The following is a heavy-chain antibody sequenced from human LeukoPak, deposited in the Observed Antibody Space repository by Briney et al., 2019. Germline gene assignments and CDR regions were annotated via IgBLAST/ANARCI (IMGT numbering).Heavy chain of an antibody. CDR3: ARELGYCSSTSCDYYYYGMDV. CDR2: ISGSGGST. D-gene: IGHD2-2*01. V-gene: IGHV3-23*01. Sequence: GGSLRLSCAASGFTFSSYAMSWVRQAPGKGLEWVSAISGSGGSTYYADSVKGRFTISRDNSKNTLYLQMNSLRAEDTAVYYCARELGYCSSTSCDYYYYGMDVWGQGTTVTVSS. J-gene: IGHJ6*02. CDR1: GFTFSSYA.